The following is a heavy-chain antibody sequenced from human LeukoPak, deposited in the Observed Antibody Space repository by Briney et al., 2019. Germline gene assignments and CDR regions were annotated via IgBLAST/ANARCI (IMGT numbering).Heavy chain of an antibody. Sequence: SETLSLTCTVSGGSISSSSYYWGWIRQPPGKGLEWIGTIYYSGSTYYNPSLKSRVTISVDTSKNQFSLKLSSLTAADTAVYYCAKDLTIAVAGSPGGNFDYWGQGTLVTVSS. J-gene: IGHJ4*02. D-gene: IGHD6-19*01. CDR1: GGSISSSSYY. CDR3: AKDLTIAVAGSPGGNFDY. V-gene: IGHV4-39*07. CDR2: IYYSGST.